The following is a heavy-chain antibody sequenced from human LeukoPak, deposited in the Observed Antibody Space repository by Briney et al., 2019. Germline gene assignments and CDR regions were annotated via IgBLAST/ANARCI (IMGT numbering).Heavy chain of an antibody. V-gene: IGHV3-11*01. Sequence: GGSLRLSCAASGFTVSSNYMSWIRQAPGKGLEWVSYISSSGSTIYYADSVKGRFTISRDNAKNSLYLQMNSLRAEDTAVYYCARAERGFTYSDYWGQGTLVTVSS. CDR3: ARAERGFTYSDY. CDR1: GFTVSSNY. D-gene: IGHD1-1*01. J-gene: IGHJ4*02. CDR2: ISSSGSTI.